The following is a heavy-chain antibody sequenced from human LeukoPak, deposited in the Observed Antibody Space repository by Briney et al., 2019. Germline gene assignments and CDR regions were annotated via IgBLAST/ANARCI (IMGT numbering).Heavy chain of an antibody. V-gene: IGHV1-69*04. D-gene: IGHD3-22*01. Sequence: SVKVSCKASGGTFSSYAISWVRQAPGQGLEWMGRIIPILGIANYAQKFQGRVTMTRDTSTSTVYMELSSLRSEDTAVYYCARAGNSSGSLALLSAYWGQGTLVTVSS. CDR2: IIPILGIA. CDR1: GGTFSSYA. J-gene: IGHJ4*02. CDR3: ARAGNSSGSLALLSAY.